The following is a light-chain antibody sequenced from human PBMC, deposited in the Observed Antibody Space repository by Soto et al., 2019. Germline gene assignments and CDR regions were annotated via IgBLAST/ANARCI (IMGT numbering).Light chain of an antibody. CDR1: TSDIDNYDS. CDR3: SLYTSNGSLI. V-gene: IGLV2-18*01. CDR2: DVN. Sequence: QSALTQPPSVSGSPGQSVTISCTGTTSDIDNYDSVSWYQQAPGTAPKLIIYDVNNRPSGAPDRFSGSTSGNTASLTISRLQAEDETDHFCSLYTSNGSLIFGPGTKVTVL. J-gene: IGLJ1*01.